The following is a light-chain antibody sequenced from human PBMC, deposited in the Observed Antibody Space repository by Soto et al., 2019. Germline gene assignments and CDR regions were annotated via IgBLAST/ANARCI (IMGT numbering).Light chain of an antibody. J-gene: IGKJ5*01. CDR2: DAS. V-gene: IGKV3-11*01. CDR1: QNVSSY. Sequence: EIVLTQSPATLSLSPGERATLSCRASQNVSSYLAWYQQKLGQAPRLLIYDASNRATGIPARFSGSGSGTDFTLTISSLEPEDFAGYYCQQRSNWPPTFGQGTRLEIK. CDR3: QQRSNWPPT.